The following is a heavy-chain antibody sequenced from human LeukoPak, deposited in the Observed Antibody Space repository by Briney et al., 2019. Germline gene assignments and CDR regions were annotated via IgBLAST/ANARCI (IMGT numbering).Heavy chain of an antibody. CDR3: AKLGGYSNSWSYYYYYYMDV. Sequence: HPGGSLRLTCAASGFTFSSYAMSRVRQAPGKGLEWVSAISASGGSTYYADSVKGRFTISRDNSKNTLYLQMNSLRAEDTAVYYCAKLGGYSNSWSYYYYYYMDVWGKGTTVTVSS. CDR2: ISASGGST. V-gene: IGHV3-23*01. CDR1: GFTFSSYA. J-gene: IGHJ6*03. D-gene: IGHD6-13*01.